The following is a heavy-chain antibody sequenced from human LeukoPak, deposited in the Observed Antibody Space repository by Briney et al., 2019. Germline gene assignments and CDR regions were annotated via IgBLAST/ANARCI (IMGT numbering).Heavy chain of an antibody. J-gene: IGHJ4*02. D-gene: IGHD6-6*01. CDR1: GFTFSSYG. V-gene: IGHV3-30*02. CDR2: IRYDGSNK. CDR3: AKDVYSSSSRWLDY. Sequence: GGSLRLSCAASGFTFSSYGMHWVRQAPGKGLEWVAFIRYDGSNKYYADSVKGRFTISRDNSKNTLYLQMNSLRAEDTAVYYCAKDVYSSSSRWLDYWGQGTLVTVSS.